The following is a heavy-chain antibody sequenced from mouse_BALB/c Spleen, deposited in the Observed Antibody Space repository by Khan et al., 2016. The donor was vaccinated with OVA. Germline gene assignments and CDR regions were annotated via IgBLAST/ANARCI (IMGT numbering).Heavy chain of an antibody. CDR2: ISTYYGDA. CDR1: GYTFTDYA. CDR3: ARGGKFAY. Sequence: QVQLQQPGAELVRPGVSVKISCKGSGYTFTDYAMHWVKQSHAKSLEWIGVISTYYGDADYSQKFKDKATLTVDRSSSTAYMELASLTSEDSAIYYCARGGKFAYWGQGTLVTVSA. J-gene: IGHJ3*01. D-gene: IGHD1-1*02. V-gene: IGHV1S137*01.